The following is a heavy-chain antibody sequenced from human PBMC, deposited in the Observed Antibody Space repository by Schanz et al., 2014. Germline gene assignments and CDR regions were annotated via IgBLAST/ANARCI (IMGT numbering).Heavy chain of an antibody. CDR2: INWSDGGST. CDR3: AKDGPGCARSYSANGDMDV. CDR1: GFTFSSHW. J-gene: IGHJ3*01. Sequence: EAQLVQSGGGLVLPGGSLRLSCAASGFTFSSHWMHWVRQDPGKGLGWVARINWSDGGSTGYADSVKGRFTISRDNSKRTLDRQMSSLRAEDTAVYYCAKDGPGCARSYSANGDMDVWGQGTMVTVSS. D-gene: IGHD3-10*01. V-gene: IGHV3-74*01.